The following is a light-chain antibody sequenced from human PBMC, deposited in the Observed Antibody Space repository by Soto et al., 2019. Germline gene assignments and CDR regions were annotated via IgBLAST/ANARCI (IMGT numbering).Light chain of an antibody. CDR1: QGISTY. CDR3: QKYNSAPQVT. J-gene: IGKJ4*01. Sequence: DIQMTQSPSSLSASVGDRVTITCRASQGISTYLAWYQQKPGKVPKLLIYAASTLQSGVPSRFSGSGSGTDFTLTISSLQPEDVATYYCQKYNSAPQVTFGGGTKVESK. CDR2: AAS. V-gene: IGKV1-27*01.